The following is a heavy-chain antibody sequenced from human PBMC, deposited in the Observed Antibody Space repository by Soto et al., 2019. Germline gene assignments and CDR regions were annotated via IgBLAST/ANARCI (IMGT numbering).Heavy chain of an antibody. CDR1: GFTVSNNY. Sequence: EVQLVESGGGLIQPGGSLRLSCAVSGFTVSNNYMSWVRQAPGKGLEGVSVIYSGGYTAYGDSVKGRFTISRDNSKNTLYVKMKSAGADDTDLYYGPGPGGGGGYWGQGTLVTVSS. J-gene: IGHJ4*02. CDR3: PGPGGGGGY. V-gene: IGHV3-53*01. CDR2: IYSGGYT. D-gene: IGHD3-10*01.